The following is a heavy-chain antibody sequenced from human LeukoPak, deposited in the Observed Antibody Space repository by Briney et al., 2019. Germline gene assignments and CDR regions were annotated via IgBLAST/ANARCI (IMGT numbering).Heavy chain of an antibody. CDR1: GFTFSTYF. Sequence: KPGGSLRLSCEASGFTFSTYFISWIRQAPGKGLQWVGYITNSGRSTNYADAVKGRFTISRDNAKKSVYLEMTDLRAEDTAVYYCASEASGNYHVFDSWGQGTLVTVSS. CDR2: ITNSGRST. J-gene: IGHJ4*02. CDR3: ASEASGNYHVFDS. V-gene: IGHV3-11*04. D-gene: IGHD1-26*01.